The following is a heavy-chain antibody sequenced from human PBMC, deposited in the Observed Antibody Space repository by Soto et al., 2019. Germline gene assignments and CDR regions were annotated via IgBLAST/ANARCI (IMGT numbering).Heavy chain of an antibody. CDR3: VKDPYDSSGYPPIVY. J-gene: IGHJ4*02. Sequence: GGSLRLSCAASGFTFSTYAMSWVRQAPGKGLEWVSTIDNSGGITYYADSVKGRFTISRDNSKNTLYLQMNSLRAEDTAVYYCVKDPYDSSGYPPIVYWGQGTLVTVSS. D-gene: IGHD3-22*01. V-gene: IGHV3-23*01. CDR1: GFTFSTYA. CDR2: IDNSGGIT.